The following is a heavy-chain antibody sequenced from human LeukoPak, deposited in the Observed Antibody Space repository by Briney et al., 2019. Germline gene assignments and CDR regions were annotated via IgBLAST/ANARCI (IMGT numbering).Heavy chain of an antibody. CDR2: IYTSGST. Sequence: PSETLSLTCTVSGGSISSYYWSWIRQPAGKGLEWIGRIYTSGSTYYNPSLKSRVTMSVDTSKNQFSLKLSSVTAADTAVYYCARDRRWELRDAFDIWGQGTMVTVSS. V-gene: IGHV4-4*07. D-gene: IGHD1-26*01. CDR3: ARDRRWELRDAFDI. J-gene: IGHJ3*02. CDR1: GGSISSYY.